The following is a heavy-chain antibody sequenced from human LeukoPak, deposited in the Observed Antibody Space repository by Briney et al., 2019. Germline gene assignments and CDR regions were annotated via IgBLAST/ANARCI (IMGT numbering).Heavy chain of an antibody. D-gene: IGHD2/OR15-2a*01. CDR3: AKDLSVDY. CDR1: GLTFINYG. V-gene: IGHV3-30*02. J-gene: IGHJ4*02. Sequence: PGGSLRLSCAASGLTFINYGIHWVRQAPGKGLEWVAFIRYDGTNKYYADSVKGRFTISRDNSKNTLYLQMNSLRAEDTAVYYCAKDLSVDYWGQGTLVTVSS. CDR2: IRYDGTNK.